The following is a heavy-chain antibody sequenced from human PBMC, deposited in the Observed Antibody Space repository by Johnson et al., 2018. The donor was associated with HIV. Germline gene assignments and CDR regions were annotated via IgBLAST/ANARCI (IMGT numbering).Heavy chain of an antibody. V-gene: IGHV3-74*02. J-gene: IGHJ3*02. CDR1: GFTFSSYW. CDR2: INSDGSST. Sequence: VQLVESGGGLVQPGGSLRLSCAASGFTFSSYWMHWVRQAPGKGLVWVSRINSDGSSTSYADSVKGRFPISRDNAKNTLYLQMNSLRAEDTAVYYCARGALEQFLEWLLNPYTDAFDIWGQGTMVTVSS. D-gene: IGHD3-3*01. CDR3: ARGALEQFLEWLLNPYTDAFDI.